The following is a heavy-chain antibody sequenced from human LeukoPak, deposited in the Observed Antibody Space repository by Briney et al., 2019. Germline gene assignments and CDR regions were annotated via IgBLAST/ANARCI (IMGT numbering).Heavy chain of an antibody. CDR3: ARDPSGDWIWFDP. D-gene: IGHD3/OR15-3a*01. CDR1: GYIFTDYY. Sequence: SVKVSCKASGYIFTDYYMHWVRQAPGQELGWMGGIIPIFGTANYAQKFQGRVTITTDESTSTAYMELSSLRSEDTAVYYCARDPSGDWIWFDPWGQGTLVTVSS. CDR2: IIPIFGTA. V-gene: IGHV1-69*05. J-gene: IGHJ5*02.